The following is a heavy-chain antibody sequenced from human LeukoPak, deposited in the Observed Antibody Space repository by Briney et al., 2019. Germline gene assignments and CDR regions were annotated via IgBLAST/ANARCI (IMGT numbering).Heavy chain of an antibody. CDR1: GIILRSRA. Sequence: GGPLRLSCVGAGIILRSRAVSWVRQAPGKGLEWVSFISGSGDYTHYAESVKGRFTISRDNSKNRIDLQMNNLRDEDTAVYYCAKYHESRGLTRGYWGQGTLVTVS. CDR2: ISGSGDYT. J-gene: IGHJ4*02. V-gene: IGHV3-23*01. D-gene: IGHD3-10*01. CDR3: AKYHESRGLTRGY.